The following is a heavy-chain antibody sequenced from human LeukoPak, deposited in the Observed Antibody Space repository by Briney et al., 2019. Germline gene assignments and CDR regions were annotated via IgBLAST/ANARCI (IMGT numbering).Heavy chain of an antibody. V-gene: IGHV3-23*01. CDR3: AKDGAQYSSGPECDP. CDR1: GLHFSGTA. J-gene: IGHJ5*02. D-gene: IGHD6-19*01. CDR2: ISHDGMNA. Sequence: GGSLRLSCAASGLHFSGTAMSWVRQAPGKGLEWVSAISHDGMNAYYADSVKGRFTISRDNSKKTVSLEMSSLTAADTGVYYCAKDGAQYSSGPECDPRRQGAVVTVSP.